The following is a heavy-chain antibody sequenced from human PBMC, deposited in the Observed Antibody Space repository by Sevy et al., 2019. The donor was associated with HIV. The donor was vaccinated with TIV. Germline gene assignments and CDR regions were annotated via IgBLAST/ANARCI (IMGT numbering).Heavy chain of an antibody. CDR3: ARERRSVTTLPAFDI. J-gene: IGHJ3*02. Sequence: SETLSLTCAVSGGSMNSYSWNWIRQSPGKGLEWIGYIYYSGAANYNPALRSRVTISVDTSKNQFSLKLTSVTAADTAFYFCARERRSVTTLPAFDIWGQGTLVTVSS. CDR2: IYYSGAA. D-gene: IGHD4-17*01. CDR1: GGSMNSYS. V-gene: IGHV4-59*01.